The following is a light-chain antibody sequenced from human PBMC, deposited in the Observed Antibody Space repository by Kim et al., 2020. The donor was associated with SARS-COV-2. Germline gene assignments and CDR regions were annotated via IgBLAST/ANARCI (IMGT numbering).Light chain of an antibody. CDR1: SNNVGNRG. V-gene: IGLV10-54*01. CDR3: SAWDSSLSAWV. CDR2: RNN. J-gene: IGLJ3*02. Sequence: LTQPPSVSKDLRQTATLSCAGNSNNVGNRGAAWLQQHQGHPPKVLSYRNNNRPSGISERFSASRSGNTASLTITGLQPEDEADYYCSAWDSSLSAWVFGGGTQLTVL.